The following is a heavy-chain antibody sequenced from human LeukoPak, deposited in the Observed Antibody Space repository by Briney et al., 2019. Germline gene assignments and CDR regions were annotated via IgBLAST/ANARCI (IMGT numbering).Heavy chain of an antibody. V-gene: IGHV3-20*04. Sequence: GESLKISCAASQFTFGDYGMVWVRQAPGKGLERVSGISWNGDENTYADSVKGRFTIPREDAKNSLYLQMNSLRAEDTALYYCARDNWGPDHWGQGTLVTVSS. D-gene: IGHD7-27*01. CDR3: ARDNWGPDH. CDR1: QFTFGDYG. J-gene: IGHJ4*02. CDR2: ISWNGDEN.